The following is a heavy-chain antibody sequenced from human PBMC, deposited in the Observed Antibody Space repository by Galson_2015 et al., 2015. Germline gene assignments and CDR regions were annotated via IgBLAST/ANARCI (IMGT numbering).Heavy chain of an antibody. D-gene: IGHD1-26*01. J-gene: IGHJ5*02. CDR2: ISSSGSTI. V-gene: IGHV3-11*01. Sequence: SLRLSCAASGFTFSDYYMGWIRQAPGKGLEWVSYISSSGSTIYYADSVKGRFTISRDNAKNSLYLQMNSLRAEDTAVYYCARAGIVGATRWFDPWGQGTLVTVSS. CDR3: ARAGIVGATRWFDP. CDR1: GFTFSDYY.